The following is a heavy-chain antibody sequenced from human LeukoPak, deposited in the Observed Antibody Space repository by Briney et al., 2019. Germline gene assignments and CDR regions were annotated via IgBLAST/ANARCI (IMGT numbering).Heavy chain of an antibody. CDR3: ARENRYNWFDP. CDR2: IKQDGSEK. J-gene: IGHJ5*02. Sequence: GGSLRLSCAASGFTFSSYWMSWVRQAPGKGLEWVANIKQDGSEKYYVDSVKGRFTISRDNAKNTLYLQMNGLRAEDTAVYYCARENRYNWFDPWGQGTLVTVSS. CDR1: GFTFSSYW. V-gene: IGHV3-7*01.